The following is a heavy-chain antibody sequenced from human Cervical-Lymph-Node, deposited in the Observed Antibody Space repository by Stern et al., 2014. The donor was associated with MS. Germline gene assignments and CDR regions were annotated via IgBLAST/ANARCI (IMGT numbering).Heavy chain of an antibody. CDR3: ARERQQYCNSEGCSYWYFDL. CDR1: GGSVSSTNW. J-gene: IGHJ2*01. V-gene: IGHV4-4*02. D-gene: IGHD2/OR15-2a*01. Sequence: QVQLQESGPGLVKPSGTLSLTCAVSGGSVSSTNWWSWVRQSPGKGLEWIGNIYHSGPSTCGRPRRSLVSIPLDTSKTHLSLHLTSVTAADTAVYYCARERQQYCNSEGCSYWYFDLWGRGTLVTVSS. CDR2: IYHSGPS.